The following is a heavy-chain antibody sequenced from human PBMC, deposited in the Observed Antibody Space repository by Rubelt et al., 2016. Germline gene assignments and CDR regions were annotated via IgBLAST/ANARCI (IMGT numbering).Heavy chain of an antibody. J-gene: IGHJ6*02. Sequence: QVQVQQRGAGLLKPSETLSLTCAVYGGSFSGYYWSWLRQPPGQGLEWIGEINDSGSTNYNASLKSRVTMSLDTSRSQFSLKLSSVTAADTAVYYWARTDEILTSDVWGQGTTVTVSS. CDR3: ARTDEILTSDV. CDR2: INDSGST. D-gene: IGHD3-9*01. V-gene: IGHV4-34*01. CDR1: GGSFSGYY.